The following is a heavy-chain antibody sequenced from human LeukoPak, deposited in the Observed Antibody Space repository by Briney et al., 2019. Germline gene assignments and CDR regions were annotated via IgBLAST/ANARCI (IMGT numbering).Heavy chain of an antibody. V-gene: IGHV4-34*01. CDR3: ARGSDSSPINPYYYYYYMDV. CDR2: INHSGST. CDR1: GGSFSGYY. D-gene: IGHD6-13*01. Sequence: PSETLSLTCAVYGGSFSGYYWSWIRQPPGKGLEWIGEINHSGSTNYNPSLKSRVTISVDTSKNQFSLKPSSVTAADTAVYYCARGSDSSPINPYYYYYYMDVWGKGTTVTVSS. J-gene: IGHJ6*03.